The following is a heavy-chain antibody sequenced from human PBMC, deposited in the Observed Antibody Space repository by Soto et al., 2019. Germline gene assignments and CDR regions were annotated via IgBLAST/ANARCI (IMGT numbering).Heavy chain of an antibody. Sequence: SRSFTCPVPGRSMLSSGYYWCWIRPPQGKRLKWIGYIDTSWNTDYNPSHNRRLTGSVDTSKNQFSQKPNPESAAVKALYACACGWSGGTEISCYIDYWGQGTLVTVSS. CDR1: GRSMLSSGYY. CDR2: IDTSWNT. V-gene: IGHV4-31*03. CDR3: ACGWSGGTEISCYIDY. J-gene: IGHJ4*01. D-gene: IGHD3-10*01.